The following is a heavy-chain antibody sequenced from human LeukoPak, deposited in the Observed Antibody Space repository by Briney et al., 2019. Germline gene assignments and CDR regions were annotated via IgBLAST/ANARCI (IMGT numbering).Heavy chain of an antibody. Sequence: SETLSLTCTVSGGSISSYYWSWIRQPPGEGLEWVGYIYYSGNTNYNPSLKSRVTISVDTSKNQFSLKLSSVTAADTAVYYCASASGSSWYYFDYWGQGTLVTVSS. V-gene: IGHV4-59*01. CDR1: GGSISSYY. CDR3: ASASGSSWYYFDY. D-gene: IGHD6-13*01. J-gene: IGHJ4*02. CDR2: IYYSGNT.